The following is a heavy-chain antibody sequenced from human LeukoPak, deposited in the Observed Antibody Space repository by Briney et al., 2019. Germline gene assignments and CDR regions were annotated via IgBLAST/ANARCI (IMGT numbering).Heavy chain of an antibody. CDR1: GGSISSYY. J-gene: IGHJ5*02. CDR3: ARDPGGSTCWNRNRFFDP. Sequence: SETLSLTCTVSGGSISSYYWSWIRQPAGEGLEWIGRIYTSGSTNYNPSLKSRVTMSVDTSKNQFSLKLSSVTAADTAVYYCARDPGGSTCWNRNRFFDPWGQGTLVTVSS. CDR2: IYTSGST. D-gene: IGHD2-2*01. V-gene: IGHV4-4*07.